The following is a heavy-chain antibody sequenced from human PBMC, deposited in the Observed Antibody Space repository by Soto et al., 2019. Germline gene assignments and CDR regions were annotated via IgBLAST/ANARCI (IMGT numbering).Heavy chain of an antibody. CDR3: ARLQSSAHYRLDY. CDR2: IYYSGST. V-gene: IGHV4-59*01. Sequence: SETLSLTCTVSGGSISTYYWSWIRQPPGKGLEWIAYIYYSGSTNYNPSLKSRVTMSVDTSKNQFSLKLSSVTAADTAVYYCARLQSSAHYRLDYWGQGFLVTVSS. J-gene: IGHJ4*02. CDR1: GGSISTYY. D-gene: IGHD3-22*01.